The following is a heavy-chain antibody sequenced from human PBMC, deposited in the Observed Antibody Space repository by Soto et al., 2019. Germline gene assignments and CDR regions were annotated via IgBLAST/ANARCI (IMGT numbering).Heavy chain of an antibody. CDR2: IYYSGST. J-gene: IGHJ6*02. D-gene: IGHD3-22*01. Sequence: SETLSLTCTVSGGSISSGGYYWSWIRQHPGKGLEWIGYIYYSGSTYYNPSLKSRVTISVDTSKNQFSLKLSSVTAADTAVYYCARYHYYDSSGYQNYGMDVWGQGTTVTVSS. CDR3: ARYHYYDSSGYQNYGMDV. V-gene: IGHV4-31*03. CDR1: GGSISSGGYY.